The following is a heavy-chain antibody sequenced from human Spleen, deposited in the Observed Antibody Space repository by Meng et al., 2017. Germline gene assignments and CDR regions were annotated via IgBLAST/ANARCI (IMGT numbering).Heavy chain of an antibody. CDR1: GFTFSDYW. Sequence: GESLKISFAASGFTFSDYWMSWVRQAPGKGLEWVANMKEDGSEKYHVGSVKGRFSISRDNAKNSLYLQMNSLRAEDTAMYYCATLRGGGGTCYFDNWGPGTRVTGAS. CDR3: ATLRGGGGTCYFDN. J-gene: IGHJ4*02. D-gene: IGHD2-15*01. V-gene: IGHV3-7*01. CDR2: MKEDGSEK.